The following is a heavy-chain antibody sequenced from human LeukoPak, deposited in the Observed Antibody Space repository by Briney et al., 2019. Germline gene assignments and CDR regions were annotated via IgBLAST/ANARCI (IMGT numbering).Heavy chain of an antibody. V-gene: IGHV3-9*01. D-gene: IGHD6-13*01. CDR1: GFTFDDYA. J-gene: IGHJ4*02. CDR2: ISWNSGSI. CDR3: AKDWGYSSSRTTSFDY. Sequence: GGSLRLSCAASGFTFDDYAMHWVRQAPGKGLEWVSGISWNSGSIGYADSVKDRFTISRDNAKNSLYLQMNSLRAEDTALYYCAKDWGYSSSRTTSFDYWGQGTLVTVSS.